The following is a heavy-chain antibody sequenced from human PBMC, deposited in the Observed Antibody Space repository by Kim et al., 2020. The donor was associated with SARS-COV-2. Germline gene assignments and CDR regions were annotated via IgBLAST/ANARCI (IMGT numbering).Heavy chain of an antibody. J-gene: IGHJ4*02. Sequence: SETLSLTCTVSGGSISSSNYYGGWIRQPPGKGLEWIGSIYYTGSTFYNPSLKSRVTISVDASKNQFFLKLSSVTAADTAVYYCARGQSSSWYTGWGQGTLVTVSS. CDR1: GGSISSSNYY. V-gene: IGHV4-39*01. CDR2: IYYTGST. CDR3: ARGQSSSWYTG. D-gene: IGHD6-13*01.